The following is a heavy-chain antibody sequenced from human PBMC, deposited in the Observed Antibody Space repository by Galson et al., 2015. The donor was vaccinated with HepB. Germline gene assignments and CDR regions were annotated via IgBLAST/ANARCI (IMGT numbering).Heavy chain of an antibody. D-gene: IGHD6-13*01. V-gene: IGHV1-18*01. CDR2: ISPYNGNT. J-gene: IGHJ4*02. CDR3: AREEGVAVGTDTLDF. Sequence: LEWVGWISPYNGNTNYAQNFQGRVTMTTDTSTTTAFMELRGLRSDDTAVYYCAREEGVAVGTDTLDFWGQGTRLTVSS.